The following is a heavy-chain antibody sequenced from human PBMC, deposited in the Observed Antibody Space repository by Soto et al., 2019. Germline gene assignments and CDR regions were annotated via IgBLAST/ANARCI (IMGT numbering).Heavy chain of an antibody. V-gene: IGHV4-31*02. CDR3: ARVMPDGVGATGIFYYYGMDV. D-gene: IGHD1-26*01. CDR1: GGSISSGGYY. CDR2: IYYSGST. Sequence: ASETLSLTCTVSGGSISSGGYYWSWIRQHPGKGLEWIGYIYYSGSTYYNPSLKSRVTISVDTSKNQFSLKLSSVTAADTAVYYCARVMPDGVGATGIFYYYGMDVWGQGTTVTVAS. J-gene: IGHJ6*02.